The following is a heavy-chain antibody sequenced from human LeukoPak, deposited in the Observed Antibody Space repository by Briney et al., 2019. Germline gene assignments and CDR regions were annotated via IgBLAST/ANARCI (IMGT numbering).Heavy chain of an antibody. CDR2: IKQDGSEK. D-gene: IGHD3-3*01. J-gene: IGHJ4*02. Sequence: PGGSLRLSCAASGFTVSSNYMSWVRQAPGKGLEWVANIKQDGSEKYYVDSVKGRFTISRDNAKNSLYLQMNSLRAEDTAVYYCARGVEDDFWSGYEYFDYWGQGTLVTVSS. CDR1: GFTVSSNY. CDR3: ARGVEDDFWSGYEYFDY. V-gene: IGHV3-7*01.